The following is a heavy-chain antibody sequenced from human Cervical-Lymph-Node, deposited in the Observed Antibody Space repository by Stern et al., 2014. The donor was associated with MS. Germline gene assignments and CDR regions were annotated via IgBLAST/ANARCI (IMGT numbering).Heavy chain of an antibody. CDR1: GGNFSTFA. CDR3: TVTSAASEIDF. CDR2: VIPLSGAS. V-gene: IGHV1-69*01. Sequence: QVQLVESGAEVKKPGSSVRVSCKTSGGNFSTFAVSWVRQAPGQGLEWMGGVIPLSGASDYTQNFQGRVTITADSSTSTVYMEVRSLRSEDTAVYFCTVTSAASEIDFWGRGTLVVVSS. D-gene: IGHD1-14*01. J-gene: IGHJ4*02.